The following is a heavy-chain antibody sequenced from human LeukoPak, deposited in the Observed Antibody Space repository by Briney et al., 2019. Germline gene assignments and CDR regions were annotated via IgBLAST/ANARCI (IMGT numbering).Heavy chain of an antibody. CDR3: ASGYSYGYVDY. V-gene: IGHV3-11*06. Sequence: GGSLRLSCAASGFTFSDYYMSWIRQAPGKGLEWVSSISSSSSYIYYADSVKGRFTISRDNAKNSLYLQMNSLRAEDTAVYYCASGYSYGYVDYWGQGTLVTVSS. J-gene: IGHJ4*02. CDR2: ISSSSSYI. CDR1: GFTFSDYY. D-gene: IGHD5-18*01.